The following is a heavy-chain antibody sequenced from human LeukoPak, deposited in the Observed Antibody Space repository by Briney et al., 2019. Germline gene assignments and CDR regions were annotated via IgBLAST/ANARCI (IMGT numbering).Heavy chain of an antibody. D-gene: IGHD3-22*01. Sequence: GGSLRLSCAASGFTFSSYWMHWVRQAPGKGLVWVSRINSDGRTTTYADSVKGRFTISRDNAKNTLYLQMNSLRAEDTAVYYYAMIKEGWGQGTLVTVSS. V-gene: IGHV3-74*01. CDR1: GFTFSSYW. CDR2: INSDGRTT. J-gene: IGHJ4*02. CDR3: AMIKEG.